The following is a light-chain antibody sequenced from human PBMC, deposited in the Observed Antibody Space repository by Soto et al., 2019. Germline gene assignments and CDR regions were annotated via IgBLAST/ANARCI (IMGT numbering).Light chain of an antibody. CDR3: SSYTSSSTSVV. Sequence: QSALTQPASVSGSPGQSITISCTGTSSDVGGYNYVSWYQQHPGKAPKLMIYDVSNRPSGGSNRFSGSKSGNTASLTISGLQAEDEADYYCSSYTSSSTSVVFCGGTKLTVL. J-gene: IGLJ2*01. CDR2: DVS. CDR1: SSDVGGYNY. V-gene: IGLV2-14*01.